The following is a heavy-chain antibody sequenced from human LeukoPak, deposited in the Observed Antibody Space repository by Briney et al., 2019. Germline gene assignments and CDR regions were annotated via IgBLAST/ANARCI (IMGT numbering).Heavy chain of an antibody. Sequence: SETLSLTCAVYGGSFSGYYWSWIRQPPGKGLEWIGEINHSGSTNYKPSLKSRVTISVDTSKNQFSLKLSSVTAADTAVYYCARRGYLAAAADYWGQGTLVTVSS. D-gene: IGHD6-13*01. V-gene: IGHV4-34*01. CDR2: INHSGST. CDR1: GGSFSGYY. J-gene: IGHJ4*02. CDR3: ARRGYLAAAADY.